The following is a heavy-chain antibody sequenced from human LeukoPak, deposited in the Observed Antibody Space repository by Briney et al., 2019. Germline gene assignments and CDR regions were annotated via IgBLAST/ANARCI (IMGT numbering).Heavy chain of an antibody. CDR2: ISGSGGRT. Sequence: GGSLRLSRAVSGFTFLSYSMNWVRQAPGKGLEWVSVISGSGGRTYYADSVKGRFTISRDNSRNTVYLQMTSLRAEDTAVYYCASRGHVGSGTYSPYDYWGQGTLVTVSS. J-gene: IGHJ4*02. V-gene: IGHV3-23*01. D-gene: IGHD3-10*01. CDR1: GFTFLSYS. CDR3: ASRGHVGSGTYSPYDY.